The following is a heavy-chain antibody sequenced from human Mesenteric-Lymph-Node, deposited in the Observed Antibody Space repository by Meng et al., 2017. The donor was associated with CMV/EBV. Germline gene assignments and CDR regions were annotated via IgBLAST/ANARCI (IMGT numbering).Heavy chain of an antibody. Sequence: SETLSLTCTVSGYSISSGYYWGWIRQPPGKGLEWIGSIYHSGSTYYNPSLKSRVTISVDTSKNQFSLKLSSVTAADTAVYHCARGASSTSLGYWGQGTLVTVSS. V-gene: IGHV4-38-2*02. CDR3: ARGASSTSLGY. CDR2: IYHSGST. J-gene: IGHJ4*02. D-gene: IGHD2-2*01. CDR1: GYSISSGYY.